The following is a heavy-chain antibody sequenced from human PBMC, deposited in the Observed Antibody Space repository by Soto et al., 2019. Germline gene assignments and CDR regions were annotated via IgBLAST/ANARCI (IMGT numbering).Heavy chain of an antibody. V-gene: IGHV1-46*01. Sequence: ASVKVSCKASGYPFTSYYVHWVRQDPGQGLEWMGFINPSSGSTSYARKFQGRVTMTRDTSTSTVYMEVSSLRSEDTAVYYCAREMYTTRGSPFDYWGQRTLVTVSS. CDR2: INPSSGST. CDR3: AREMYTTRGSPFDY. J-gene: IGHJ4*02. CDR1: GYPFTSYY. D-gene: IGHD3-16*01.